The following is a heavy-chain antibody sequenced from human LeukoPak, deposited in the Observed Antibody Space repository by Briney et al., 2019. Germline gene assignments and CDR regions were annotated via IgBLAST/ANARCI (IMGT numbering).Heavy chain of an antibody. D-gene: IGHD4-11*01. CDR2: IIPIFGTA. CDR1: GGTFSSYA. J-gene: IGHJ6*03. CDR3: TTGIDYIGAPNYYYYYMDV. Sequence: SVKVSCKDSGGTFSSYAISWVRQAPGQGLEWMGGIIPIFGTANYAQKFQGRVTITTDESTSTAYMELSSLRSEDTAVYYGTTGIDYIGAPNYYYYYMDVWGKGTTVTVSS. V-gene: IGHV1-69*05.